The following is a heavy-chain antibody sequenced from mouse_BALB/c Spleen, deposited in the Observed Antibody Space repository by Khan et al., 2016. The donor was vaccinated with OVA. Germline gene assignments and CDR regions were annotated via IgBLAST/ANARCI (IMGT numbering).Heavy chain of an antibody. Sequence: EVELVESGGALVKPGGSLKLSCAAAGFSFSSFGMSWVRQTPDKRLEWVATISSGGSYPYYPDSVKGRFTISRDNAKNPLYLQMSSLRSEDTAMYYCARHYGPSPTDYWGQGTSVTVSS. J-gene: IGHJ4*01. V-gene: IGHV5-6*01. D-gene: IGHD1-1*02. CDR1: GFSFSSFG. CDR3: ARHYGPSPTDY. CDR2: ISSGGSYP.